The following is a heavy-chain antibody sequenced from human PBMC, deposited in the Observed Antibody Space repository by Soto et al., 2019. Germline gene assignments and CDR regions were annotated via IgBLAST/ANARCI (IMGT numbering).Heavy chain of an antibody. CDR2: TYYRSKWYN. Sequence: SQTLSLTCAISGYSVSSKSAAWNWIRQSPSRGLEWLGRTYYRSKWYNEYAISVKSRITVNPDTSKNQFSLHLSSVTPEDTAVYYFARTNSVFEYWGQGTKVTVSS. J-gene: IGHJ4*02. CDR1: GYSVSSKSAA. D-gene: IGHD3-10*01. V-gene: IGHV6-1*01. CDR3: ARTNSVFEY.